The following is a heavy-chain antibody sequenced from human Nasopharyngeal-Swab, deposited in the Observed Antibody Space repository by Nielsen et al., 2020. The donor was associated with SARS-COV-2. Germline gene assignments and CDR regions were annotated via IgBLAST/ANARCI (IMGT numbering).Heavy chain of an antibody. CDR2: IYYSGST. CDR1: GGSISSGGYY. CDR3: ARLNGIAAAGTGRFDP. V-gene: IGHV4-31*03. Sequence: LRLSCTVSGGSISSGGYYWSWIRQHPGKGLEWIGYIYYSGSTYYNPSLKSRVTISVDTSKNQFSLKLSSVTAADTAVYYCARLNGIAAAGTGRFDPWGQGTLVTVSS. D-gene: IGHD6-13*01. J-gene: IGHJ5*02.